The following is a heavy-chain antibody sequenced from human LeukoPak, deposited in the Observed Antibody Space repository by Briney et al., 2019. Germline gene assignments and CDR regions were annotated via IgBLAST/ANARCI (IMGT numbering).Heavy chain of an antibody. CDR2: ISSSGSTI. Sequence: GGSLRLSWAAAGFTFSDYYMSWIRQAPGKGLEWVSYISSSGSTIYYADSVKGRFTISRDNAKNSMYLQMNSLRAEDTAVYYCASPYRSVWSGYSGFDPWGQGTLVTVSS. D-gene: IGHD3-3*01. V-gene: IGHV3-11*04. CDR3: ASPYRSVWSGYSGFDP. CDR1: GFTFSDYY. J-gene: IGHJ5*02.